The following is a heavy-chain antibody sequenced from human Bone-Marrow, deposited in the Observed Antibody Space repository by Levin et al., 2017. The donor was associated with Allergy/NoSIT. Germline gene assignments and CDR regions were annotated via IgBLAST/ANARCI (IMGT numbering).Heavy chain of an antibody. D-gene: IGHD6-6*01. J-gene: IGHJ2*01. CDR1: GFTFSSYA. CDR3: EKDSSSYNWYFDF. V-gene: IGHV3-23*01. CDR2: IGPSGDTT. Sequence: GGSLRLSCAASGFTFSSYAMSWVRQAPGKGLEWVSAIGPSGDTTYYADSVKGRFTISRDNSKNTLYLQMSSLRDEDTALYYCEKDSSSYNWYFDFWGRGTPVTVSS.